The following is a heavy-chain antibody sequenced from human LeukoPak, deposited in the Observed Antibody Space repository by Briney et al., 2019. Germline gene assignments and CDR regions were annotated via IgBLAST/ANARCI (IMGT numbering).Heavy chain of an antibody. Sequence: SQTLSLTCSVSGGSIRTYYWSWIRQPAGKGLEWIGRIYTSGSTNFNPSLRSRVTMSLDTSKNQISLKLSSVTAADTAVYYCASTEVGEFDSWGQGTLVTVSS. CDR3: ASTEVGEFDS. V-gene: IGHV4-4*07. CDR1: GGSIRTYY. CDR2: IYTSGST. J-gene: IGHJ4*02. D-gene: IGHD3-16*01.